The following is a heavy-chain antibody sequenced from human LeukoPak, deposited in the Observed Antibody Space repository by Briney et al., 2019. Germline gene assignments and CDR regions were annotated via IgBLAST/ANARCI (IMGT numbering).Heavy chain of an antibody. V-gene: IGHV3-30*02. CDR2: IRYDGSNK. Sequence: PGGPLRLSCAASGFTFSSYGMHWVRQAPGKGLEWVAFIRYDGSNKYYADSVKGRFTISRDNSKNTLYLQMNSLRAEDTAVYYCAKDFIAVAGTIRHFDYWGQGTLVTVSS. CDR3: AKDFIAVAGTIRHFDY. J-gene: IGHJ4*02. CDR1: GFTFSSYG. D-gene: IGHD6-19*01.